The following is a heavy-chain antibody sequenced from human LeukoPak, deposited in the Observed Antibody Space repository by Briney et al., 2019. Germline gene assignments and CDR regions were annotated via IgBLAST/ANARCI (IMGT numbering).Heavy chain of an antibody. CDR3: AKDYYYDTSGWENAFDI. J-gene: IGHJ3*02. V-gene: IGHV3-23*01. D-gene: IGHD3-22*01. CDR1: GFTFSSYG. CDR2: ISGSGGST. Sequence: GGSLRLSCAASGFTFSSYGMHWVRQAPGKGLEWVSGISGSGGSTYYADSVKGRLTISRDNAKSSLYLQMNSLRAEDTALYYCAKDYYYDTSGWENAFDIWGQGTMVTVSS.